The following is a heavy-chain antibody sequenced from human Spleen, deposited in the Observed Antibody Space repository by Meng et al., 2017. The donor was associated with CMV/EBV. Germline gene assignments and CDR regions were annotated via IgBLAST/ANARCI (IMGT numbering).Heavy chain of an antibody. J-gene: IGHJ6*02. Sequence: GESLKISCTASGFTLGDYTVAWVRQPPGKGLEWVGLIKSKTYGGTTQFAASARGRFTMSRDDSKSIAYLQMSGLNSEDTAVYYCARDRLERNSSSINNYYYYGMDVWGHGTTVTVSS. CDR2: IKSKTYGGTT. V-gene: IGHV3-49*04. CDR1: GFTLGDYT. D-gene: IGHD3-3*01. CDR3: ARDRLERNSSSINNYYYYGMDV.